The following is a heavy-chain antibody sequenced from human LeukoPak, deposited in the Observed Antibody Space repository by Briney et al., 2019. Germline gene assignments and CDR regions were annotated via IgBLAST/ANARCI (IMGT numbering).Heavy chain of an antibody. D-gene: IGHD2-8*02. CDR1: GFTFSSYW. CDR3: VRDRWGMTDQ. CDR2: ISNDGSTT. V-gene: IGHV3-74*01. Sequence: GGSLRLSCAASGFTFSSYWMQWVCQAPGKGLVWMSRISNDGSTTNYADSVKGRFTISRDNAKNTLYLEMNSLRAEDTAVYYCVRDRWGMTDQWGQGTLVTVSS. J-gene: IGHJ4*02.